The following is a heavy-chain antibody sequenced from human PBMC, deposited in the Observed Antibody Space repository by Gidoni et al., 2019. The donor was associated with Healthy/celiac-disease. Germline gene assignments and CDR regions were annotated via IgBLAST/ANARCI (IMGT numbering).Heavy chain of an antibody. CDR3: ARAFPIWFGENFRGLVYGMDV. CDR2: INPSGGST. J-gene: IGHJ6*02. Sequence: QVQLVQSGAEVKKPWASVKVSCTASGYPFTRSYIHWVGQAPGQGLEWMGIINPSGGSTSYAQKFQGRVTMTRDTSTSTVYMELSSLRSEDTAVYYCARAFPIWFGENFRGLVYGMDVWGQGTTVTVSS. V-gene: IGHV1-46*01. D-gene: IGHD3-10*01. CDR1: GYPFTRSY.